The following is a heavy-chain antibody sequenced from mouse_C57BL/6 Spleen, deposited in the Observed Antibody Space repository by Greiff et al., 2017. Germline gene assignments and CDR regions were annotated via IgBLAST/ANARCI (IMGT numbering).Heavy chain of an antibody. V-gene: IGHV1-52*01. CDR2: IDPSDSET. Sequence: QVQLQQPGAELVRPGSSVKLSCKASGYTFTSYWMHWVKQRPIQGLEWIGNIDPSDSETHYNQKFKDKATVTVDKSSSTAYMQLSSLTSEDSAVYYCARSVSNYFAMDYWGQGTSVTVSS. CDR3: ARSVSNYFAMDY. D-gene: IGHD2-5*01. J-gene: IGHJ4*01. CDR1: GYTFTSYW.